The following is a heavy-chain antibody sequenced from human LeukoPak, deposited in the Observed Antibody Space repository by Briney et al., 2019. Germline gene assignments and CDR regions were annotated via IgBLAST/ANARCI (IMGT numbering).Heavy chain of an antibody. D-gene: IGHD6-6*01. V-gene: IGHV3-23*01. CDR2: ISGSGGST. CDR3: AKVAGGGSIAATPGPYYFDY. Sequence: PGGSLRLSCAASGFTFSSYAMSWVRQAPGRGLEWVSAISGSGGSTYYADSVKGRFTISRDNSKNTLYLQMNSLRAEDTAVYYCAKVAGGGSIAATPGPYYFDYWGQGTLVTVSS. CDR1: GFTFSSYA. J-gene: IGHJ4*02.